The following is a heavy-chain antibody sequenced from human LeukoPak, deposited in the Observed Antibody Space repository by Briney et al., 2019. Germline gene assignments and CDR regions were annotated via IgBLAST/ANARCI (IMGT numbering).Heavy chain of an antibody. D-gene: IGHD2-2*01. CDR2: INSDGSWT. Sequence: GGSLRLSCAASGNYLMHWVRQAPGKGLVWVSHINSDGSWTSYADSVKGRFTISKDNAKNTVYLQMNNLRAGDTAVYYCVSFYETYWGRGTLVTVSS. V-gene: IGHV3-74*01. CDR1: GNYL. CDR3: VSFYETY. J-gene: IGHJ4*02.